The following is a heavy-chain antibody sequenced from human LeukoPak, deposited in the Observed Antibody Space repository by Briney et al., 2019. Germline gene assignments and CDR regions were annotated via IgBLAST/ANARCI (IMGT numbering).Heavy chain of an antibody. D-gene: IGHD2-15*01. Sequence: PSETLSLTCAVYGGSFSGYYWSWIRQPPGKGLEWIGEINHSGSTNYNPSLKSRVTISVDTSKNQFSLKLSSVTAADTAVYYCARIRGENPGHCSGGSCYSDYWGQGTLVTVSS. CDR3: ARIRGENPGHCSGGSCYSDY. CDR2: INHSGST. J-gene: IGHJ4*02. CDR1: GGSFSGYY. V-gene: IGHV4-34*01.